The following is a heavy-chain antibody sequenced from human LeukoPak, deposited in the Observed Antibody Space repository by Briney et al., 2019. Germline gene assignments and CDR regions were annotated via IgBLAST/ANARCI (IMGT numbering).Heavy chain of an antibody. D-gene: IGHD6-19*01. V-gene: IGHV3-33*01. J-gene: IGHJ4*02. CDR1: GFTFSSNG. CDR3: ARGDSSGWYYFDY. Sequence: GGSLRLSCAASGFTFSSNGMHWVRQAPGKGLEWVAVIWYDGSNKYYADSVKGRFTISRDNSKNTLYLQMNSLRAEDTAVYYCARGDSSGWYYFDYWGQGTLATVSS. CDR2: IWYDGSNK.